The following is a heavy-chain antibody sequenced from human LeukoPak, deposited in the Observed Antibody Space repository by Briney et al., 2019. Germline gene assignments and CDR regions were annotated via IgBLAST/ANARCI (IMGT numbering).Heavy chain of an antibody. D-gene: IGHD4-17*01. CDR2: IYYSGST. Sequence: SETLSLTCTVSGGSISSYYWSWIRQPPGKGLEWIGYIYYSGSTNYNPSLKSRVTISVDTSKNQFSLKLSSVTAADTAAYYCARHLSDYGDYYYYGMDVWGQGTTVTVSS. J-gene: IGHJ6*02. CDR1: GGSISSYY. V-gene: IGHV4-59*08. CDR3: ARHLSDYGDYYYYGMDV.